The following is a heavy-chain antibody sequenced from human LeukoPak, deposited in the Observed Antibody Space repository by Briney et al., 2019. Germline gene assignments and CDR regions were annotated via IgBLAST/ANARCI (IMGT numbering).Heavy chain of an antibody. V-gene: IGHV4-59*01. CDR1: GGSISSYY. CDR2: IYYSGST. J-gene: IGHJ3*02. Sequence: SETLSLACTVSGGSISSYYWSWIRQPPGKGLEWIGYIYYSGSTNYNPSLKSRVTISVDTSKNQFSLKLSSVTAADTAVYYCARTSGDAFDIWGQGTMVTVSS. CDR3: ARTSGDAFDI.